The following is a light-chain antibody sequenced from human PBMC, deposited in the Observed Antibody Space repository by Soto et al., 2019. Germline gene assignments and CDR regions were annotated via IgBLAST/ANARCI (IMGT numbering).Light chain of an antibody. V-gene: IGKV1-39*01. J-gene: IGKJ5*01. CDR1: QSISSW. CDR2: AAS. CDR3: QQSYSTPPT. Sequence: DIQMTQSPSTLSASVGDRVTITFLASQSISSWLAWYQKKPGKAPKLLIYAASSLQSGVPSRFSGSGSGTDFTLTISSLQPEDFATYYCQQSYSTPPTFGQGTRLEIK.